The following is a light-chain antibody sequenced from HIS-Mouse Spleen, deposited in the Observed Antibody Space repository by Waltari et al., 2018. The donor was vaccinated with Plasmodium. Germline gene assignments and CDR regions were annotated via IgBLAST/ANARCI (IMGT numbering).Light chain of an antibody. CDR2: SPS. Sequence: QTVVTQEPSLTVSPGGTVTLTCASSTGAVTSGYYPNWFQPKPGQAPRALIYSPSNKRARTPARFSGSLLGGKAAMTLSGVQPEDEAEYYCLLYYGGARVFGGGTKLTVL. CDR1: TGAVTSGYY. V-gene: IGLV7-43*01. CDR3: LLYYGGARV. J-gene: IGLJ3*02.